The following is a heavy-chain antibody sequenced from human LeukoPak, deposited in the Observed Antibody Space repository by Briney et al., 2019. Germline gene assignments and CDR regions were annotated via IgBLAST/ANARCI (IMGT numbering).Heavy chain of an antibody. CDR2: LHTSGST. Sequence: SETLSHTCTVSGGSNINYHWSWIQQPAGLGLGRIGQLHTSGSTNYNPPLKSRVTMSVDTPENQLSLTIRSVTAADTAVYYCARRDISSGWSFDYWGQGTLVTVSS. CDR1: GGSNINYH. D-gene: IGHD6-19*01. V-gene: IGHV4-4*07. CDR3: ARRDISSGWSFDY. J-gene: IGHJ4*02.